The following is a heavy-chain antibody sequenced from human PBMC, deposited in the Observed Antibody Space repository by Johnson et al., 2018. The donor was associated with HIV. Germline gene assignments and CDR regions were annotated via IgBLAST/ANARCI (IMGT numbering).Heavy chain of an antibody. J-gene: IGHJ3*02. CDR2: ISYDGSNK. CDR3: ARDYETI. CDR1: GFTFNTYA. V-gene: IGHV3-30*04. D-gene: IGHD3-16*01. Sequence: QVQLVESGGGVVQPGRSLRLSCAASGFTFNTYAMHWVRQAPGKGLEWVVVISYDGSNKYFADSVKGRFTISRDNSKNSLYLQMNSLRAEDTAVYYCARDYETIWGQGTMVTVSS.